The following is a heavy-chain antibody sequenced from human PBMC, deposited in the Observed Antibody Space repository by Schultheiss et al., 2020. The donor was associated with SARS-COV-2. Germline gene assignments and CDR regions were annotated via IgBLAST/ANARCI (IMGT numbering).Heavy chain of an antibody. CDR3: AKGGDYGGNSGLYYYYGMDV. Sequence: SVKVSCKASGGTFSSYAISWVRQAPGQGLEWMGRIIPILGIANYAQKFQGRVTITADKSTSTAYMELSSLRSEDTAVYYCAKGGDYGGNSGLYYYYGMDVWGQGTTVTVSS. V-gene: IGHV1-69*04. CDR1: GGTFSSYA. J-gene: IGHJ6*02. D-gene: IGHD4-23*01. CDR2: IIPILGIA.